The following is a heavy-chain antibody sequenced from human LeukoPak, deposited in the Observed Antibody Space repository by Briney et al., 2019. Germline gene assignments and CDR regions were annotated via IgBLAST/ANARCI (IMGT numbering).Heavy chain of an antibody. Sequence: ASVKVSCKASGYTFTGYYMHWVRQAPGQGLEWMGWINPNSGGTNYAQKFQGRVTMTRDMSTSTVYMELSSLRSEDTAVYYCARFGGSIHWYFDLWGRGTLVTVSS. CDR2: INPNSGGT. J-gene: IGHJ2*01. CDR1: GYTFTGYY. V-gene: IGHV1-2*02. CDR3: ARFGGSIHWYFDL. D-gene: IGHD1-26*01.